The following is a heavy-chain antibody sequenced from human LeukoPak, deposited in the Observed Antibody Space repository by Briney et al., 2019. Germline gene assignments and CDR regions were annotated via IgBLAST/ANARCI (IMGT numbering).Heavy chain of an antibody. V-gene: IGHV1-69*05. CDR1: GGTFSSYA. CDR2: IIPIFGTA. D-gene: IGHD6-13*01. CDR3: ARGQIAAAGTWGLRY. J-gene: IGHJ4*02. Sequence: SVKVSCKASGGTFSSYAISWVRQAPGQGLEWMGRIIPIFGTADYAQKFQGRVTMTRNTSISTAYMELSSLRSEDTAVYYCARGQIAAAGTWGLRYWGQGTLVTVSS.